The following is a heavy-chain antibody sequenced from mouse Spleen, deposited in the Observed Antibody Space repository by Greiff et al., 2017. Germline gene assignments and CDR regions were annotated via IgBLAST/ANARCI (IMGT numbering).Heavy chain of an antibody. CDR2: ISSGGGNT. CDR1: GFTFSSYA. CDR3: ARRRTMINWYFDV. Sequence: EVQLVESGGGLVKLGGSLKLSCAASGFTFSSYAMSWVRQTPEKRLEWVATISSGGGNTYYPDSVKGRFTISRDNAKNTLYLQMSSLKSEDTAMYYCARRRTMINWYFDVWGAGTTVTVSS. D-gene: IGHD2-4*01. J-gene: IGHJ1*01. V-gene: IGHV5-9-3*01.